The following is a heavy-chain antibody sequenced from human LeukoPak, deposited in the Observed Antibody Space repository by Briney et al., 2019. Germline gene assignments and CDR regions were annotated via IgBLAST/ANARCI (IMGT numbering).Heavy chain of an antibody. J-gene: IGHJ4*02. CDR3: AKVRGYSYGYVTSYFDY. CDR2: ISGSGGST. D-gene: IGHD5-18*01. Sequence: GGSLRLSCAASGFTFSSYAMSWVRQAPAKGLEWVSTISGSGGSTYYADSVKGRFTISRDNSKNTLYLQMNSLRAEDTAVYYCAKVRGYSYGYVTSYFDYWGQGTLVTVSS. V-gene: IGHV3-23*01. CDR1: GFTFSSYA.